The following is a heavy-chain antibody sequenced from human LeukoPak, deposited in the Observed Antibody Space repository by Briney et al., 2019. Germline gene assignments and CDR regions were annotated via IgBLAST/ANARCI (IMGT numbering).Heavy chain of an antibody. Sequence: PSETLSLTCTVSGYSISSGYYWGWIRQPPGKGLEWIGTIYYSGSTYYNPSLKSRVTISVDTSKNQFSLKLSSVTAADTAVYYCATRKQRGAAAGLDAFDIWGQGTMVTVSS. CDR1: GYSISSGYY. J-gene: IGHJ3*02. D-gene: IGHD6-13*01. CDR2: IYYSGST. CDR3: ATRKQRGAAAGLDAFDI. V-gene: IGHV4-38-2*02.